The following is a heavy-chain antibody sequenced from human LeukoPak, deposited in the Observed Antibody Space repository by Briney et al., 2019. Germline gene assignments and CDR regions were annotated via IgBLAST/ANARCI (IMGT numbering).Heavy chain of an antibody. CDR3: VRDLGGRSGH. CDR1: GFTFSSNW. V-gene: IGHV3-74*01. J-gene: IGHJ4*02. Sequence: PGGSLRLSCAASGFTFSSNWMHWVRQAPGKGLVWVSRINGDGSTTNYADSVKGRFTISGDNAKNTLYLQMNSLRAEDTAVYYCVRDLGGRSGHWGQGTLVTVSS. D-gene: IGHD1-26*01. CDR2: INGDGSTT.